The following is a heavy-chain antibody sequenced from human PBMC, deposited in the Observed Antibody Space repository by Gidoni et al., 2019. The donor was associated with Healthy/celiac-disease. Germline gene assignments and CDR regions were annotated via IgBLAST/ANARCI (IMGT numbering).Heavy chain of an antibody. J-gene: IGHJ4*02. Sequence: QVQLVESGGGVVQPGRSLRLSCAASGFTFSSYGMHWVRQAPGKGLEWVAVIWYDGSNKYYADSVKGRFTISRDNSKNTLYLQMNSLRAEDTAVYYCARDPRVVSPYKGFDYWGQGTLVTVSS. V-gene: IGHV3-33*01. CDR2: IWYDGSNK. D-gene: IGHD2-2*01. CDR3: ARDPRVVSPYKGFDY. CDR1: GFTFSSYG.